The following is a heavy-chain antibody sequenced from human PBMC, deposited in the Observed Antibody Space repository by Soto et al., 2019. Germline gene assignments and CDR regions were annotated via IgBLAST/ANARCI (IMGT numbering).Heavy chain of an antibody. CDR1: GFTFSSYA. V-gene: IGHV3-64D*06. Sequence: PGGSLRLSCSASGFTFSSYAMHWVRQAPGKGLEYVSAISSNGGSTYYADSVKGRFTISRDNSKNTLYLQMSSLRAEDTAVCYCVKPYRTTVTTFFDYWGQGTLVTVSS. CDR2: ISSNGGST. J-gene: IGHJ4*02. CDR3: VKPYRTTVTTFFDY. D-gene: IGHD4-17*01.